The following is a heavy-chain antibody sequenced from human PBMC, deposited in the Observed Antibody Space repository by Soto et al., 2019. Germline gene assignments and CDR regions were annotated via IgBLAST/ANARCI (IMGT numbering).Heavy chain of an antibody. D-gene: IGHD2-15*01. CDR3: SKGRWTVGHCSGGSCYDGMDV. CDR2: INPKNGDT. CDR1: GYTFIGFS. J-gene: IGHJ6*02. V-gene: IGHV1-2*02. Sequence: ASVKVSCKSSGYTFIGFSLHWVRQAPGQGLEWMGWINPKNGDTCYAQKFQGRVTMTRDTSINTVYMELNSLKSDDTAVYYCSKGRWTVGHCSGGSCYDGMDVWGQGTTVTVSS.